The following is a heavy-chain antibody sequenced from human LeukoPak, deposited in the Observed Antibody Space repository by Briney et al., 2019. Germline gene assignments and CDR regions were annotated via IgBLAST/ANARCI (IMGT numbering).Heavy chain of an antibody. Sequence: PGGSLRLSCAASGFTFSSNGMHWVRQAPGKGLEWVAVIWYDGSNKYYADSVKGRFTISRDNSKNTLYLQMNSLRAEDTAVYYCAKYLNYYDSSGYYSVRYFDLWGRGTLVTVSS. CDR1: GFTFSSNG. CDR2: IWYDGSNK. J-gene: IGHJ2*01. D-gene: IGHD3-22*01. CDR3: AKYLNYYDSSGYYSVRYFDL. V-gene: IGHV3-33*06.